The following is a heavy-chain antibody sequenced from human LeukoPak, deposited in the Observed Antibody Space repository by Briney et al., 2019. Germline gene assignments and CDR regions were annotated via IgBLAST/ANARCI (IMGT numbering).Heavy chain of an antibody. CDR1: GYTFTGYY. CDR2: IIPNSGGT. CDR3: ARSPPNGWYRAGSQDV. Sequence: GASVKVSCKASGYTFTGYYIHWVRQAPGQGLEWMGRIIPNSGGTNYTHKFQGRVTMTRDTSISTAYMELRRLRSDDTAVYYCARSPPNGWYRAGSQDVWGQGTMVVVSS. V-gene: IGHV1-2*06. J-gene: IGHJ3*01. D-gene: IGHD6-19*01.